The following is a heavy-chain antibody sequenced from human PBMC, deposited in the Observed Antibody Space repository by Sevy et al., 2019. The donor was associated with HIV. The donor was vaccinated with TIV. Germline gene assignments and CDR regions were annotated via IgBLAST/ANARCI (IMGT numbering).Heavy chain of an antibody. CDR1: GFTCSSYW. CDR3: ARAQQVTMLVVIGGLYFDF. V-gene: IGHV3-7*01. J-gene: IGHJ4*02. Sequence: GGSLRLSCAASGFTCSSYWMTWVRQAPGKGLEWVANIKQDMSEKYYADSVKGRFTISRDNARNSLYLQMESLRAEDTVVYYCARAQQVTMLVVIGGLYFDFWGQRTLVTVSS. CDR2: IKQDMSEK. D-gene: IGHD3-22*01.